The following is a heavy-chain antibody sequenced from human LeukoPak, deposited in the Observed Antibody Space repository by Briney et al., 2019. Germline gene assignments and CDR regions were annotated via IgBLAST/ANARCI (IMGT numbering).Heavy chain of an antibody. J-gene: IGHJ3*02. CDR2: INPNSGGT. CDR1: GYTFTSYG. D-gene: IGHD3-22*01. V-gene: IGHV1-2*02. Sequence: ASVKVSCKASGYTFTSYGISWVRQAPGQGLEWMGWINPNSGGTNYAQKFQGRVTMTRDTSISTAYMELSRLRSDDTAVYYCARATMIVVVWRLKDAFDIWGQGTMVTVSS. CDR3: ARATMIVVVWRLKDAFDI.